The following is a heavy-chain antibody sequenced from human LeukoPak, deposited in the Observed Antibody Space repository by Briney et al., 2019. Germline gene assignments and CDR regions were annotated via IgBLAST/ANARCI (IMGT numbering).Heavy chain of an antibody. J-gene: IGHJ4*02. Sequence: SGGSLRLSCAASGFSFDDYGMSWVRQAPGKGLEWLSDISRSSTDTNYADSVKGRFTISRDNAKNSLFLQLNSLRAEDTAVYYCARKTYYYDSGSYSKSYYFDYWGQGTLVTVSS. CDR1: GFSFDDYG. D-gene: IGHD3-10*01. CDR3: ARKTYYYDSGSYSKSYYFDY. CDR2: ISRSSTDT. V-gene: IGHV3-11*06.